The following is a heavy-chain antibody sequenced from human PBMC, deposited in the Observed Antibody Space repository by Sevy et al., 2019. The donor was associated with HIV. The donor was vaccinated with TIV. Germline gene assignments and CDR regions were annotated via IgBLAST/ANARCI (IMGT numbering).Heavy chain of an antibody. Sequence: GSLRLSCAASGFTFSSYAMSWVRQAPGKGLEWVSAISGSGGRTYYADSVKGRFTISRDNSKNTLNLQMNSLRAEDTAVYYCAKEDCTGGSCYGGFDSWGQGTLVTVSS. V-gene: IGHV3-23*01. D-gene: IGHD2-15*01. CDR1: GFTFSSYA. CDR2: ISGSGGRT. CDR3: AKEDCTGGSCYGGFDS. J-gene: IGHJ4*02.